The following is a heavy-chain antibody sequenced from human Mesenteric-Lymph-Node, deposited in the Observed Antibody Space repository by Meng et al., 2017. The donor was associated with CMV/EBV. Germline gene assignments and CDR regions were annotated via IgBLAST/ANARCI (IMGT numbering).Heavy chain of an antibody. CDR1: GFTFSSYS. D-gene: IGHD3-10*01. Sequence: GESLKISCAASGFTFSSYSMNWVRQAPGKGLEWVSSISSSSSYIYYADSVKGRFTISRDNAKNSLYLQMNSLRAEDTAVHYCARVPRGQTGAYDYWGQGSLVTVSS. CDR3: ARVPRGQTGAYDY. J-gene: IGHJ4*02. V-gene: IGHV3-21*01. CDR2: ISSSSSYI.